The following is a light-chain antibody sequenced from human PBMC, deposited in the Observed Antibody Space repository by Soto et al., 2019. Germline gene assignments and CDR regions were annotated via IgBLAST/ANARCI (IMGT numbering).Light chain of an antibody. CDR3: QQYNNWPPIT. V-gene: IGKV3-15*01. CDR1: QSVSID. Sequence: VVTQSPLSLPVTLGQPASISCRASQSVSIDLAWYQQKPGQAPRLLIYGASTRATGIPARFSGSGSGTEFTLTISSLQSEDFAVYYCQQYNNWPPITFGQGTRLEIK. J-gene: IGKJ5*01. CDR2: GAS.